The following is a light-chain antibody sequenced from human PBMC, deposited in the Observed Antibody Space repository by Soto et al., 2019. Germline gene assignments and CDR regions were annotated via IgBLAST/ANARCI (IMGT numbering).Light chain of an antibody. Sequence: EIVLTQSPGTLSLSPGERATLSCRASQSVSSNYLAWYQQKPGQAPRLLIYAASSRATDIPDRFSGSGSGTDFTLTISRLVPEDSAVYSCQQYGTSPHTFGQGTKLEIK. V-gene: IGKV3-20*01. CDR3: QQYGTSPHT. J-gene: IGKJ2*01. CDR2: AAS. CDR1: QSVSSNY.